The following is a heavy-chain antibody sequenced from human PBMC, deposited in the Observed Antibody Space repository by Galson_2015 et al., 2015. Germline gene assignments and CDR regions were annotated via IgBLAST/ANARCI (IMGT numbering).Heavy chain of an antibody. Sequence: SLRLSCAASGFTVSDNYMSWVRQAPGRGLEWVSVIYSGGSTYYADSVKGRFTISRDNSKNTLYLQMNSLRAEDTAVYYCAREQRWLGMDSNYYYYYMDVWGKGTPVTVSS. CDR2: IYSGGST. D-gene: IGHD3-22*01. CDR1: GFTVSDNY. V-gene: IGHV3-53*01. CDR3: AREQRWLGMDSNYYYYYMDV. J-gene: IGHJ6*03.